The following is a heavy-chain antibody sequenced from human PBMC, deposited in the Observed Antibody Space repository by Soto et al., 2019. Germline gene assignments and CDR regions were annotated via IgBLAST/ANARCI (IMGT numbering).Heavy chain of an antibody. CDR1: GFTFSDYY. Sequence: GGSLRLSCAASGFTFSDYYMSWIRQAPGKGLEWVSYISSSSSYTNYADSVKGRFTISRDNAKNSLYLQMNSLRAEDTAVYYCARWRSYGDYIDYWGQGTLVTVSS. CDR2: ISSSSSYT. CDR3: ARWRSYGDYIDY. V-gene: IGHV3-11*06. J-gene: IGHJ4*02. D-gene: IGHD4-17*01.